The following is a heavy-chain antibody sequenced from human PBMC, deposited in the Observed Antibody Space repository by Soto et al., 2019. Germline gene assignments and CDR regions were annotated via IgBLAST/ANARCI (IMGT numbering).Heavy chain of an antibody. V-gene: IGHV1-18*01. J-gene: IGHJ4*02. CDR1: GYTFTNYG. Sequence: QVQLVQSGAEVKKPGASVKVSCKASGYTFTNYGISWVRQAPGQGLEWMGWISAYNGNTNYAQKLQGRVTMPPDTSTSTAYMELRSLRSAATAVYYCARDSPPVDYWGQGTLVTVSS. CDR3: ARDSPPVDY. CDR2: ISAYNGNT.